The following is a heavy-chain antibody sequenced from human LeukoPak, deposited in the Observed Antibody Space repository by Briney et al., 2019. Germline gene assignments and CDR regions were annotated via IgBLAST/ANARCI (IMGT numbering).Heavy chain of an antibody. CDR2: ISYDGSNK. J-gene: IGHJ4*02. CDR1: GFTFSSYG. CDR3: ARDSLISYYYDSSGYYSYFDY. V-gene: IGHV3-30*03. Sequence: GGSLRLSCAASGFTFSSYGMHWVRQAPGKGLEWVAVISYDGSNKYYADSVKGRFTISRDNSKNTLYLQMNSLRAEDTAVYYCARDSLISYYYDSSGYYSYFDYWGQGTLVTVSS. D-gene: IGHD3-22*01.